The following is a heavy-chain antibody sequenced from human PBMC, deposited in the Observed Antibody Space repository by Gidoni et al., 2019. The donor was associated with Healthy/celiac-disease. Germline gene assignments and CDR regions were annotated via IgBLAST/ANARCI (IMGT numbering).Heavy chain of an antibody. CDR2: IIPIFGTA. J-gene: IGHJ6*02. V-gene: IGHV1-69*06. CDR1: GGTFSSYA. D-gene: IGHD5-12*01. Sequence: QVQLVQSGAEVKKPGSSVKVSCKASGGTFSSYAISWVRQAPGQGLEWMGGIIPIFGTANYAQKFQGRVTITADKSTSTAYMELSSLRSEDTAVYYCARGMRWLQSPYFGYYGMDVWGQGTTVTVSS. CDR3: ARGMRWLQSPYFGYYGMDV.